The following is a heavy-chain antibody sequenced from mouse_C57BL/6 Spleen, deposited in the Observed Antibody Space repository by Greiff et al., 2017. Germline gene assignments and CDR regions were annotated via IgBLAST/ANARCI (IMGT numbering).Heavy chain of an antibody. V-gene: IGHV1-26*01. D-gene: IGHD1-1*01. CDR2: INPNNVGT. CDR1: GYTFTDYY. J-gene: IGHJ3*01. CDR3: ARPHYYGSRGFAY. Sequence: VQLQQSGPELVKPGASVKISCKASGYTFTDYYMNWVKQSHGQSLEWIGDINPNNVGTSYNQKFKGKATLTVDKSSSTAYMELRSLTSEDSAVYYCARPHYYGSRGFAYWGQGTLVTVSA.